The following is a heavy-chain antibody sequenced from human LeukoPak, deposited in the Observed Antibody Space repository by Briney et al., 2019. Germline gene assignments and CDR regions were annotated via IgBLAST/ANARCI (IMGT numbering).Heavy chain of an antibody. D-gene: IGHD6-25*01. CDR1: GFTFSSYG. CDR3: AKERASRLPFDY. J-gene: IGHJ4*02. Sequence: PGGSLRLSCAASGFTFSSYGMHWVRQAPGKGLEWVAFIRYDGSNKYYAASVKGRFTISRDNSKNTLYLQMNSLRAEDTAVYYCAKERASRLPFDYWGQGTLVTVSS. V-gene: IGHV3-30*02. CDR2: IRYDGSNK.